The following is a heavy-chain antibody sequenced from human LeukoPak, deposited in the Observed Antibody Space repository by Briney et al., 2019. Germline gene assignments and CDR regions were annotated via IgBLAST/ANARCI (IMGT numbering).Heavy chain of an antibody. Sequence: GGSLRLSCAASGFTFSSFAMTWVRQVPGKGLEWVSTIRALTTTTTYVDSVKGRFTISRDNSKNTLYLQMNSLRAEDTAIYYCAKGGWSFYFDYWGQGALVTVSS. CDR1: GFTFSSFA. CDR3: AKGGWSFYFDY. CDR2: IRALTTTT. D-gene: IGHD3-16*02. V-gene: IGHV3-23*01. J-gene: IGHJ4*02.